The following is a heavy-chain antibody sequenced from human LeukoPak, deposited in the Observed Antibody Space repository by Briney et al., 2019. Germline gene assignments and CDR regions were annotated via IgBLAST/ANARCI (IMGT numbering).Heavy chain of an antibody. CDR3: TTSEY. Sequence: GGSLRLSCAASGFTYSSYTMHWVRQAPGKGLEWVATIKPDGNGKFLVDSVKGRFTVSRDNAKTSLFLQMNSLRAEDTAMYYCTTSEYWGQGALVTVSS. V-gene: IGHV3-7*03. CDR2: IKPDGNGK. J-gene: IGHJ4*02. CDR1: GFTYSSYT.